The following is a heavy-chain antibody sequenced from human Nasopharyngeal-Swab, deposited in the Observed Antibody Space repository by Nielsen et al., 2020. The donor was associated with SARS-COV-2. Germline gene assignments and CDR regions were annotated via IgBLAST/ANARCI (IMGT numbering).Heavy chain of an antibody. Sequence: GALRLSCAASGFTFSSYGMHWVRQAPGKGLEWVAVISYDGSNKYYADSVKGRFTISRGNSKNTLYLQMNSLRAEDTAVYYCAKGGAVSIAADWGQGTLVTVSS. CDR1: GFTFSSYG. D-gene: IGHD6-13*01. V-gene: IGHV3-30*18. CDR3: AKGGAVSIAAD. CDR2: ISYDGSNK. J-gene: IGHJ4*02.